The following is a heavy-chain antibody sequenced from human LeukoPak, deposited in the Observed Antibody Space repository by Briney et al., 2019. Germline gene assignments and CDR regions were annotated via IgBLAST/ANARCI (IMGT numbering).Heavy chain of an antibody. D-gene: IGHD5-18*01. Sequence: SETLSLTCTVSGGSISSGGYSWSWIRQPPGKGLEWIGYIYHSGSTYYNPSLKSRVTISVDRSKNQFSLRLSSVTAADTAVYYCARGVFDSYGSLNFDYWGQGTLVTVSS. J-gene: IGHJ4*02. CDR2: IYHSGST. CDR3: ARGVFDSYGSLNFDY. V-gene: IGHV4-30-2*01. CDR1: GGSISSGGYS.